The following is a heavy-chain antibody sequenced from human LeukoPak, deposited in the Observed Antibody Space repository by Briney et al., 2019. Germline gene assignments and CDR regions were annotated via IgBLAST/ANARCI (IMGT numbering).Heavy chain of an antibody. CDR3: AKLYDSSGYFGY. D-gene: IGHD3-22*01. CDR1: GFTFSSYA. CDR2: ISGSGGST. J-gene: IGHJ4*02. Sequence: GGSLRLSCAASGFTFSSYAMSWVRQAPGKGLEWVSAISGSGGSTYYADSVKGRFTISGDNSKNTLYLQMNSLRAEDTAVYYCAKLYDSSGYFGYWGQGTLVTVSS. V-gene: IGHV3-23*01.